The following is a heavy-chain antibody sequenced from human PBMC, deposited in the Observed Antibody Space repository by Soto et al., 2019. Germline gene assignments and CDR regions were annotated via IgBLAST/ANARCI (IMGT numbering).Heavy chain of an antibody. CDR2: IIPMFATT. J-gene: IGHJ5*02. D-gene: IGHD3-22*01. CDR1: GGTFSTYT. CDR3: ARDLYYFDSSAYYGHNWFDP. V-gene: IGHV1-69*12. Sequence: QVQLVQSGSEVKKSGSSVKVSCKASGGTFSTYTMSWVRQAPGQGLEWMGGIIPMFATTTYAEKLQGRVTITADESTNTAYMELSSLRYDVTAVYYCARDLYYFDSSAYYGHNWFDPWGQGTRVTVSS.